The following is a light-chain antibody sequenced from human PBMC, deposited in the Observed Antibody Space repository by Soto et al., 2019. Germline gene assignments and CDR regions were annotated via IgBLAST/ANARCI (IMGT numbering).Light chain of an antibody. V-gene: IGKV3-15*01. CDR2: SAS. CDR3: KHYHHWPLT. Sequence: DRVMTQSPATLSVSPGDRATLSCRASQTISSNLAWYQQKPGQAPRLLIHSASTRATGIPARFSGSGSGTEFTLTISSLQSEDFAIYYCKHYHHWPLTVGGGTKVEI. J-gene: IGKJ4*01. CDR1: QTISSN.